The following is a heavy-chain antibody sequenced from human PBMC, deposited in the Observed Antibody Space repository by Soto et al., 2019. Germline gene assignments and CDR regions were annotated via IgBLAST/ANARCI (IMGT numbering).Heavy chain of an antibody. V-gene: IGHV1-18*04. CDR3: SRFGAYGSH. J-gene: IGHJ4*02. CDR1: GYTFTSYG. Sequence: QVQLVQSGPEVQKPGASVRVSCKTSGYTFTSYGISWVRQAPGQGLEWMWRVSPNNGDTYYAQKFQGRVTMTTDTSTSTVYIDLTSLTSDDTAIYFCSRFGAYGSHWGQGTLVTVSS. CDR2: VSPNNGDT. D-gene: IGHD3-10*01.